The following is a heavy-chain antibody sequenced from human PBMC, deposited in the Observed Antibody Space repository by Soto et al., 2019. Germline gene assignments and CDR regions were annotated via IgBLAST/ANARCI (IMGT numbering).Heavy chain of an antibody. CDR1: GGSISSYY. Sequence: SETLSLTCTVSGGSISSYYWSWIRQPPGKGLEWIGYIYYSGSTNYNPSLKSRVTISVDTSKNQFSLKLSSVTAADTAVYYCARNGLRPASAGDYYYYYMDVWGKGTTVTVS. CDR3: ARNGLRPASAGDYYYYYMDV. J-gene: IGHJ6*03. CDR2: IYYSGST. V-gene: IGHV4-59*01. D-gene: IGHD6-13*01.